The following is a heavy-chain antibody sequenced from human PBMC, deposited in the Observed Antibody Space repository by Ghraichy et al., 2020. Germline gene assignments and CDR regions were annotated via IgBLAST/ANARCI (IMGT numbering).Heavy chain of an antibody. Sequence: GESLNISCVGSGFTFSGYSMNWVRQSPGKGLEWVSYITSSGRSIFYADSVKGRFTISRDNAQSSLSLQMNGLRDEDTAVYYCARGSKVVRFFYYDGMDVWGQGTAVTVSS. CDR1: GFTFSGYS. V-gene: IGHV3-48*02. CDR2: ITSSGRSI. D-gene: IGHD4-23*01. J-gene: IGHJ6*02. CDR3: ARGSKVVRFFYYDGMDV.